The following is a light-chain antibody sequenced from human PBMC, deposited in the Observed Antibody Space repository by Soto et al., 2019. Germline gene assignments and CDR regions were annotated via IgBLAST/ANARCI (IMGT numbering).Light chain of an antibody. CDR2: KAS. CDR1: QTISSW. V-gene: IGKV1-5*03. J-gene: IGKJ4*01. CDR3: QQLNNYPST. Sequence: DIQMTQSPSTLSGSVGASFTITCRASQTISSWLAWYQQKPGKATKLLIYKASTLKSGVPSRFSGSGSGTEFTLTISSLQPDEFATYFCQQLNNYPSTFGGGTKVDIK.